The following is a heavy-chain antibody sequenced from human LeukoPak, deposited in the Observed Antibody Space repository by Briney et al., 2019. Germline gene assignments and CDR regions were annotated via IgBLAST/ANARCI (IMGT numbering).Heavy chain of an antibody. CDR2: ISGSGETI. Sequence: PGGSLRLSCAASGLTFSSHGMSWVRQAPGKGRESVSGISGSGETIYYADSVKGRFTISRDNSSEPLYLQMHSLRAQDPAVYYCANSSASVGGEGHWGQGTPVTVSS. D-gene: IGHD3-22*01. CDR1: GLTFSSHG. J-gene: IGHJ4*02. V-gene: IGHV3-23*01. CDR3: ANSSASVGGEGH.